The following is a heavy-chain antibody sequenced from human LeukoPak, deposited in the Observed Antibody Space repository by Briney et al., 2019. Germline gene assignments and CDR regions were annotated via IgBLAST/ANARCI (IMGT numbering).Heavy chain of an antibody. Sequence: GGSLRLSCAASVFTLSSYCMQWVRQARGKGLEWVAVIWYDGSNKYYADSVKGRFTISRDNSKNTLYLQMNSLRAEDTAVYYCARDPIATVTTGIDYWGQGTLVTVSS. CDR3: ARDPIATVTTGIDY. CDR1: VFTLSSYC. CDR2: IWYDGSNK. D-gene: IGHD4-17*01. V-gene: IGHV3-33*01. J-gene: IGHJ4*02.